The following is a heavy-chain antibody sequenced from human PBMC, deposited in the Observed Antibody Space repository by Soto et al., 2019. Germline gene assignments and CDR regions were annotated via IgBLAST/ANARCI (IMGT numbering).Heavy chain of an antibody. D-gene: IGHD3-22*01. Sequence: GGSLRLSCAASGFTFSSYGMHWVRQAPGKGLEWVAVISYDGSNKYYADSVKGRFTISRDNSENTLYLQMNSLRAEDTAVYYCAKDLITMIVARGGFDPWGQGTLVTVSS. V-gene: IGHV3-30*18. J-gene: IGHJ5*02. CDR2: ISYDGSNK. CDR1: GFTFSSYG. CDR3: AKDLITMIVARGGFDP.